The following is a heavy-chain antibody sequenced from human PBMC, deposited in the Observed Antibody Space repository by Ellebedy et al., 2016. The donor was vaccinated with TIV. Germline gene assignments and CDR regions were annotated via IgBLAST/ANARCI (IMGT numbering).Heavy chain of an antibody. J-gene: IGHJ4*02. Sequence: PGGSLRLSCVVSGFSFSTYDTNWVRQAPGKGLEWVSTISGGGGSTNYADSVNGRFTISRDNSKNTLYLQVHSLRAEDTAVYYCAKGQYYDILTGHSSKPGGYWYYFDYWGQGAPVTVSS. CDR1: GFSFSTYD. CDR3: AKGQYYDILTGHSSKPGGYWYYFDY. D-gene: IGHD3-9*01. CDR2: ISGGGGST. V-gene: IGHV3-23*01.